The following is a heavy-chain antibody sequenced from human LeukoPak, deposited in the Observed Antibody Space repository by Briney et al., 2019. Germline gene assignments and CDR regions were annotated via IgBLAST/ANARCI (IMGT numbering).Heavy chain of an antibody. V-gene: IGHV3-21*01. CDR3: ARVIAAADYYFDY. CDR2: ISSNSSYI. D-gene: IGHD6-13*01. Sequence: AGSLRLSCAASGFTFSSYSMNWVRQAPGKGLEWVSSISSNSSYIYYADSMKGRFTISRDNAKNSLYLQMNSLRAEDTAVYYCARVIAAADYYFDYWGQGTPVTVSS. J-gene: IGHJ4*02. CDR1: GFTFSSYS.